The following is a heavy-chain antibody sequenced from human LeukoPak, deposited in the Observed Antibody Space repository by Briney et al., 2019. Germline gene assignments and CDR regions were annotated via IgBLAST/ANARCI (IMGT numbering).Heavy chain of an antibody. J-gene: IGHJ4*02. Sequence: SVKVSCKASGGTFSSYAISWVRQAPGQGLEWMGGIIPIFGTANYPQKFQGGVTITADKSTSTAYMELSSLRSEDTAVYYCARVAGYCSGGSCNSDYWGQGTLVTVSS. CDR1: GGTFSSYA. V-gene: IGHV1-69*06. CDR3: ARVAGYCSGGSCNSDY. D-gene: IGHD2-15*01. CDR2: IIPIFGTA.